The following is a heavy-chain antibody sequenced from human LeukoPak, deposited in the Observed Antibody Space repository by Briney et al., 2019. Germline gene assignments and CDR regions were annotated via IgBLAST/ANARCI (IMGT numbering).Heavy chain of an antibody. CDR3: AREGRGIAAAD. CDR2: ISSSSSYI. D-gene: IGHD6-13*01. Sequence: GGSLRLSCATSGFTFTDYYMSWIRQAPGKGLEWVSSISSSSSYIYYADSVKGRFTISRDNAKNSLYLRMNSLRAEDTAVYYCAREGRGIAAADWGQGTLVTVSS. J-gene: IGHJ4*02. CDR1: GFTFTDYY. V-gene: IGHV3-11*06.